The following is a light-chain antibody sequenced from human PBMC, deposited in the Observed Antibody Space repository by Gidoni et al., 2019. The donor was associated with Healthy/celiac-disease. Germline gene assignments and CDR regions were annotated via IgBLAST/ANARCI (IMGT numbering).Light chain of an antibody. CDR3: QQYNSYWVT. Sequence: DIQMTQSPSTLSASVGDRVTITCRASQSISSWLAWYQQKPGKAPKLLIYKASSLESGVPSRFIGSGSGTEFTLTISSLQPDDFATYYCQQYNSYWVTFGQXTKVEIK. V-gene: IGKV1-5*03. CDR1: QSISSW. CDR2: KAS. J-gene: IGKJ1*01.